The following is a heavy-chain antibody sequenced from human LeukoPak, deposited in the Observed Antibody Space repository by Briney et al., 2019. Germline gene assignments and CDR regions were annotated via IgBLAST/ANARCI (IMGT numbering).Heavy chain of an antibody. CDR2: ISWNSGSI. D-gene: IGHD2-21*01. CDR1: GFTFDDYA. Sequence: QTGRSLRLSCAASGFTFDDYAMHWVRQAPGKGLEWVSGISWNSGSIGYADSVKGRFTISRDNAKNSLYLQMNSLRAEDTAVYYCARGLCGGDCYDYWGQGTLVTVSS. J-gene: IGHJ4*02. CDR3: ARGLCGGDCYDY. V-gene: IGHV3-9*01.